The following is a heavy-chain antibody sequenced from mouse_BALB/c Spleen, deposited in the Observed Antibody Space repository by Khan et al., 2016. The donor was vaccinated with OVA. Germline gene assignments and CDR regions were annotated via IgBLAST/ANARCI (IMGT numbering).Heavy chain of an antibody. J-gene: IGHJ4*01. D-gene: IGHD2-3*01. CDR3: ARQPGYYEGSAMDY. CDR2: ISSGGSYT. V-gene: IGHV5-6*01. Sequence: EVELVESGGDLVKPGGSLKLSCAASGFTFSSYGMSWVRQTPVKRLEWVATISSGGSYTYYPDSLKGRFTISRDNAKNTLYLQMSSLKSEDTAMYYCARQPGYYEGSAMDYWGQGTSVTVSS. CDR1: GFTFSSYG.